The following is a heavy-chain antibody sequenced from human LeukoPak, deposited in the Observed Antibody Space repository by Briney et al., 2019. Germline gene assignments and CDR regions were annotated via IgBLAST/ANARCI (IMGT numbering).Heavy chain of an antibody. Sequence: LGGSLRLSCAASGITFSSHWMTWVRQAAGKGLEWVANIKQDGSEKYYVDSVKGRFTISRDNAKNSLYLQMNSLRAEDTAVYYCARNLRPGSSYGYYYGMDVWGQGTTVTVSS. CDR1: GITFSSHW. CDR2: IKQDGSEK. D-gene: IGHD3-10*01. V-gene: IGHV3-7*03. J-gene: IGHJ6*02. CDR3: ARNLRPGSSYGYYYGMDV.